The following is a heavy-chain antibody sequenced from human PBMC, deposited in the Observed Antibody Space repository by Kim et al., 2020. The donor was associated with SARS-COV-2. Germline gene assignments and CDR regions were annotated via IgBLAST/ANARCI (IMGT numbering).Heavy chain of an antibody. CDR2: VSGSGGST. CDR1: GFTFTTFNNYA. V-gene: IGHV3-23*01. Sequence: GGSLRLSCAASGFTFTTFNNYAMTWVRQAPGKGLEWVSTVSGSGGSTYYADSVKGRFTISRDNSKNTLYLQVNSLRAEDTAGYYCAMPLRVSGGYYFVC. D-gene: IGHD3-10*01. CDR3: AMPLRVSGGYYFVC. J-gene: IGHJ4*01.